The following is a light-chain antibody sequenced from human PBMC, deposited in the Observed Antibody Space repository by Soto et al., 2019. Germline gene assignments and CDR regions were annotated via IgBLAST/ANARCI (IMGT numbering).Light chain of an antibody. V-gene: IGKV3-11*01. J-gene: IGKJ2*01. CDR2: DAS. CDR3: QQRSNWYT. CDR1: QSVSSY. Sequence: EIVLTQSPATLSLSPGERATLSCRASQSVSSYLAWYQQKPGQAPRLLIYDASNRATGIPARFSGSGSWTDFTLTISSLYPEDFAVYYCQQRSNWYTFGQGTKLEIK.